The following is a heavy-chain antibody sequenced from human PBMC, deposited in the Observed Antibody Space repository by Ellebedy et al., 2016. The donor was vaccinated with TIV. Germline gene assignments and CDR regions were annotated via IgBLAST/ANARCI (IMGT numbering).Heavy chain of an antibody. Sequence: GESLKISCAASGFTFSSYAMHWVRQAPGKGLEYVSAISSNGGSTYYANSVKGRFTISRDNSKNTLYLQMGSLRAEDMAVYYCARGGYSSSWYVGYFDYWGQGTLVTVSS. J-gene: IGHJ4*02. CDR3: ARGGYSSSWYVGYFDY. V-gene: IGHV3-64*01. D-gene: IGHD6-13*01. CDR2: ISSNGGST. CDR1: GFTFSSYA.